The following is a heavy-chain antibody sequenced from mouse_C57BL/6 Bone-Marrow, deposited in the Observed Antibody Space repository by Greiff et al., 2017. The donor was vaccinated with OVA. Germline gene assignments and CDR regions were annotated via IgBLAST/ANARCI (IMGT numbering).Heavy chain of an antibody. D-gene: IGHD3-1*01. CDR2: IYPGDGDT. CDR3: ARRAGSPNWYFDV. V-gene: IGHV1-82*01. Sequence: QVQLQQSGPELVKPGASVKISCKASGYAFSSSWMNWVKQRPGKGLEWIGRIYPGDGDTNYNGKFKGKATLTADKSSSTAYMQLSSLTSEDSAVYFCARRAGSPNWYFDVWGTGTTVTVSS. CDR1: GYAFSSSW. J-gene: IGHJ1*03.